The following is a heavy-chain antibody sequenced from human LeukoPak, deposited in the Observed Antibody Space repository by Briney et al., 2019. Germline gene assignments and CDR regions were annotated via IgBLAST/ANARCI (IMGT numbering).Heavy chain of an antibody. Sequence: GGSLRLSCAASGFTFSTNSMNWVRQAPGKGLEWVSSISHTNSHIYYADSVRGRFTISRDNAKNSLYLQMNSLRVEDTAVYYCAKVHEFWPKPYYFDYWGQGTLVTVSS. V-gene: IGHV3-21*04. CDR3: AKVHEFWPKPYYFDY. J-gene: IGHJ4*02. D-gene: IGHD3/OR15-3a*01. CDR2: ISHTNSHI. CDR1: GFTFSTNS.